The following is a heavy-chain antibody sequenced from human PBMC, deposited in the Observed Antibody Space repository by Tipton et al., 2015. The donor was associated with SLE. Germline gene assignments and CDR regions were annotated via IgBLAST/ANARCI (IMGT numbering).Heavy chain of an antibody. D-gene: IGHD6-13*01. CDR3: ARQVYSSSWYGWFDP. J-gene: IGHJ5*02. Sequence: TLSLTCAVSGSFISSGYYWGWIRQPPGKGLEWIGSFYHSGSTYNNPSLKSRVTISVDTSKNQFSLRLSSVTPADTAVYYCARQVYSSSWYGWFDPWGQGTLVTVSS. CDR1: GSFISSGYY. CDR2: FYHSGST. V-gene: IGHV4-38-2*01.